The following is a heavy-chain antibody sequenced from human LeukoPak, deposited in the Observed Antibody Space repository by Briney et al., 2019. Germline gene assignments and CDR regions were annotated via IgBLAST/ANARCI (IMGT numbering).Heavy chain of an antibody. J-gene: IGHJ4*02. D-gene: IGHD5-18*01. CDR1: GFTFSSYG. V-gene: IGHV3-23*01. Sequence: PGGTLRLSCAASGFTFSSYGMSWVRQAPGEGLEWGSAISGSGGRTYYAGSVKGRFTISRDNSKNTLYLQMNSLRAEDTAVYYCAKDRKRTLIQLWFVPLIDYWGQGTLVTVSS. CDR3: AKDRKRTLIQLWFVPLIDY. CDR2: ISGSGGRT.